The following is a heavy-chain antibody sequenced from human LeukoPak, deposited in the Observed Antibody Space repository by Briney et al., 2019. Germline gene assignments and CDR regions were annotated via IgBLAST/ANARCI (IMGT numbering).Heavy chain of an antibody. J-gene: IGHJ3*02. Sequence: GGSLRLSCAASGFTFSSYAMHWVRQAPGKGLEWVAVISYDGSNKYYADSVKGRFTISRDNSKNTLYLQMNSLRAEDTAVYYCARSDYYGSGSYAFDIWGQGTVVTVSS. D-gene: IGHD3-10*01. V-gene: IGHV3-30*04. CDR2: ISYDGSNK. CDR1: GFTFSSYA. CDR3: ARSDYYGSGSYAFDI.